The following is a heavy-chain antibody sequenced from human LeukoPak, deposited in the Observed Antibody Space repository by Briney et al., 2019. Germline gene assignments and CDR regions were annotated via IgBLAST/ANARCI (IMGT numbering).Heavy chain of an antibody. D-gene: IGHD6-13*01. V-gene: IGHV3-53*01. J-gene: IGHJ4*02. CDR2: IYSSGST. CDR3: ASRIATAGSADY. CDR1: GFTVSSNY. Sequence: GGSPRLSCAASGFTVSSNYMSWVRQAPGKGLEWVSVIYSSGSTYYADSVKGRFTISRDNSKNTLHLQMNTLRAEDTAVYYCASRIATAGSADYWGQGTLVTVSS.